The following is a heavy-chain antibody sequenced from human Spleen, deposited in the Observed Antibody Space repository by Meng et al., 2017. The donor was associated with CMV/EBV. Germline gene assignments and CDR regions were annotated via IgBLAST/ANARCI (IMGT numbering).Heavy chain of an antibody. J-gene: IGHJ4*02. D-gene: IGHD1-26*01. CDR1: GYSISSGYY. Sequence: SETLSLTCTVSGYSISSGYYWGWIRQPPGKGLEWIGSIYHSGSTYYNPSLKSRVTISVDTSKNQFSLKLSSVTAADTAVHYCARLYSGSYSDYFDYWGQGTLVTVSS. CDR3: ARLYSGSYSDYFDY. CDR2: IYHSGST. V-gene: IGHV4-38-2*02.